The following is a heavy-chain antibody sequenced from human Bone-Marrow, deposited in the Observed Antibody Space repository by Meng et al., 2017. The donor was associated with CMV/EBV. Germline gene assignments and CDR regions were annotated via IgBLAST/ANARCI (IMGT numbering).Heavy chain of an antibody. CDR1: GFTFSNYG. V-gene: IGHV3-30*02. Sequence: GGSLRLSCAASGFTFSNYGMHWVRQAPGKGLEWVAFIRNDGSNKYADSVKGRFTISRANSKNTLYLQMNRLRTEDTAVYYCAKEPRPYNSSGWGQGTLVTVSS. J-gene: IGHJ4*02. CDR2: IRNDGSN. D-gene: IGHD3-22*01. CDR3: AKEPRPYNSSG.